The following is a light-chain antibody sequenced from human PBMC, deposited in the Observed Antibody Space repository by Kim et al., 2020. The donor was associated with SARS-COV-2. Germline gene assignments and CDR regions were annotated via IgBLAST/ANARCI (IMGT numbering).Light chain of an antibody. CDR3: QQYGSSPRT. Sequence: APGEGATLSCRASQSVTSNYLAWYQQIPGRAPRRLIYAASRRATAIPDRFSGSGSGTDFTLTISRLEPEDFAVYFCQQYGSSPRTFGQGTKVEIK. J-gene: IGKJ1*01. V-gene: IGKV3-20*01. CDR2: AAS. CDR1: QSVTSNY.